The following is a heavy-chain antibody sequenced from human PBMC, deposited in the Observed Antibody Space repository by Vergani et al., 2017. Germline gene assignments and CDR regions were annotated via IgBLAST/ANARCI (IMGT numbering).Heavy chain of an antibody. CDR2: ISYDGSNK. J-gene: IGHJ4*02. CDR3: AKDGDGAAAGTLDY. V-gene: IGHV3-30*18. D-gene: IGHD6-13*01. Sequence: QVQLVESGGGVVQPGRSLRLSCAASGFTFSSYGMHWVRQAPGKGLEWVAVISYDGSNKYYADSVKGRFTISRDNSKNTLYLQMNSLRAEDTAVYYCAKDGDGAAAGTLDYWGQGTLVTVSS. CDR1: GFTFSSYG.